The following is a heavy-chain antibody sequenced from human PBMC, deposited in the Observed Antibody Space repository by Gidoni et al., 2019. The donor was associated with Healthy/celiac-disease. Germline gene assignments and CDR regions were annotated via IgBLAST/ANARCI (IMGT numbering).Heavy chain of an antibody. CDR3: ARGGAVAGCCYFDY. J-gene: IGHJ4*02. CDR2: INHSGST. CDR1: GGSFSGYS. V-gene: IGHV4-34*01. D-gene: IGHD6-19*01. Sequence: QVQLQQWGAGLLKPSETLSLTCAVYGGSFSGYSWSWIRQPPGKGLEWIGEINHSGSTNYNPSLKSRVTISVDTSKNQFSLKLSSVTAADTAVYYCARGGAVAGCCYFDYWGQGTLVTVSS.